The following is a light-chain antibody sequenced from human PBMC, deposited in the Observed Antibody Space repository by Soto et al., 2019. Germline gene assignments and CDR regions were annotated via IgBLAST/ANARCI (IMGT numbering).Light chain of an antibody. Sequence: EMVLTQSPGTLSLSPGERATLSSRASQSVSSSYLAWYQQRFGQAPRLLIYGASSRATGIPDRFSGSGSGTDLTLTISRLEPEDFAVYYGQQYGSSSWTFGQGTKVEIK. CDR2: GAS. J-gene: IGKJ1*01. CDR1: QSVSSSY. V-gene: IGKV3-20*01. CDR3: QQYGSSSWT.